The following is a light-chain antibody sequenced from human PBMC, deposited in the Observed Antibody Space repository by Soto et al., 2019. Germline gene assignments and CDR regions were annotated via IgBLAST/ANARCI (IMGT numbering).Light chain of an antibody. CDR2: GAS. Sequence: EIVMTQSPATLSVSPGERATLSCRASQSVSSNLAWYQQKPGQAPRLLIYGASTRATGSPARFSGSRSGTEFTLTISSLQSEDFAVYYCQQYNNWPALTFGGGTKVEIK. CDR3: QQYNNWPALT. J-gene: IGKJ4*01. V-gene: IGKV3-15*01. CDR1: QSVSSN.